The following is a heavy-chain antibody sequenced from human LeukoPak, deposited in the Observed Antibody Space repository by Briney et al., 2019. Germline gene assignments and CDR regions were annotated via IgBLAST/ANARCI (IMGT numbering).Heavy chain of an antibody. CDR2: ISAYNGNT. J-gene: IGHJ3*02. Sequence: ASVKVSCKASGYTFTSYGISWVRQAPGQGLEWMGWISAYNGNTNYAQKLQGRVTMTTDTSTSTAYMELSSLRSEDTAVYYCARDSNLLSTFDIWGQGTMVTVSS. D-gene: IGHD2-2*01. CDR3: ARDSNLLSTFDI. V-gene: IGHV1-18*01. CDR1: GYTFTSYG.